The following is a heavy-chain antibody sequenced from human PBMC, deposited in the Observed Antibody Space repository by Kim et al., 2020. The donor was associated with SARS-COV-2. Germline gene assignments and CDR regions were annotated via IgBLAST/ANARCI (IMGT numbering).Heavy chain of an antibody. Sequence: GGSLRLSCAASGFTFSSYAMHWVRQAPGKGLEWVAVISYDGSNKYYADSVKGRFTISRDNSKNTLYLQMNSLRAEDTAVYYCARSIAGRYYHGMDVWGQGTTVTVSS. J-gene: IGHJ6*02. CDR3: ARSIAGRYYHGMDV. CDR1: GFTFSSYA. V-gene: IGHV3-30-3*01. D-gene: IGHD6-6*01. CDR2: ISYDGSNK.